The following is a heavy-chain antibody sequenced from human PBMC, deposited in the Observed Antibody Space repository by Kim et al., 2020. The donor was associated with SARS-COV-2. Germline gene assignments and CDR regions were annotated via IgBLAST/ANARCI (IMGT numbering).Heavy chain of an antibody. J-gene: IGHJ6*02. Sequence: GGSLRLSCAASGFTFSSYSMNWVRQAPGKGLEWVSSISSSSSYIYYADSVKGRFTISRDNAKNSLYLQMNSLRAEDTAVYYCARDKGSYWDIRYYYYYGMDVWGQGTTVTVSS. CDR3: ARDKGSYWDIRYYYYYGMDV. CDR1: GFTFSSYS. CDR2: ISSSSSYI. D-gene: IGHD3-10*01. V-gene: IGHV3-21*01.